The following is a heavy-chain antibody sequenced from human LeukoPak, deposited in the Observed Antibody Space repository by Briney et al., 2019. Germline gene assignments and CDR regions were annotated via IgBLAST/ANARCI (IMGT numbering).Heavy chain of an antibody. Sequence: PSETLSLTCSVSGGSISNYYWSWIRQPPGKGLEWIGYMYYSGSANYNPSLKSRVTISVDTSKNQFSLKLSSVTAADTAVYYCARGGSGYYYRDAFDIWGQGTMVTVSS. CDR2: MYYSGSA. D-gene: IGHD3-22*01. J-gene: IGHJ3*02. CDR3: ARGGSGYYYRDAFDI. V-gene: IGHV4-59*12. CDR1: GGSISNYY.